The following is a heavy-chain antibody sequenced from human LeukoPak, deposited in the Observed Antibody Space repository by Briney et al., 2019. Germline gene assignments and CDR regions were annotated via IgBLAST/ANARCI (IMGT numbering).Heavy chain of an antibody. CDR2: IYSGGST. J-gene: IGHJ4*02. D-gene: IGHD5-18*01. CDR1: GFTVSSNY. V-gene: IGHV3-66*02. CDR3: ARDGARRGYSYAS. Sequence: GGSLRLSCAASGFTVSSNYTSWVRQAPGKGLEWVSVIYSGGSTYYADSVKGRFTISRDNSKNALYLQMNSLRAEDTAVYYCARDGARRGYSYASWGQGTLVTVSS.